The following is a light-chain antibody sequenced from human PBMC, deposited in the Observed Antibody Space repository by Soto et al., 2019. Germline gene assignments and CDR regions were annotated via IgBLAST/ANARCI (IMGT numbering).Light chain of an antibody. V-gene: IGKV4-1*01. CDR1: QSLLYSSNNKNY. Sequence: DIVITQSPASLAVSLGERATIDCRSSQSLLYSSNNKNYLAWYQQKPGQPPTLLIYWSSTRESGVPDRFSGSGSGTDFTLTISSLQAEDVAVYYCQQYYSTPLTLGGGTKVDIK. J-gene: IGKJ4*01. CDR2: WSS. CDR3: QQYYSTPLT.